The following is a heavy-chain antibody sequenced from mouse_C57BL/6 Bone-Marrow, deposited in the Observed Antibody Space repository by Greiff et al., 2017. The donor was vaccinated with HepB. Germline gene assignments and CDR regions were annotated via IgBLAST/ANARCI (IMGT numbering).Heavy chain of an antibody. D-gene: IGHD2-1*01. CDR2: IYPGSGST. J-gene: IGHJ4*01. CDR3: ARGVYGNYGGDYAMDY. V-gene: IGHV1-55*01. CDR1: GYTFTSYW. Sequence: VQLQQPGAELVKPGASVKMSCKASGYTFTSYWITWVKQRPGQGLEWIGDIYPGSGSTNYNEKFKSKATLTVDTSSSTAYMQLSSLTSEDSAVYYCARGVYGNYGGDYAMDYWGQGTSVTVSS.